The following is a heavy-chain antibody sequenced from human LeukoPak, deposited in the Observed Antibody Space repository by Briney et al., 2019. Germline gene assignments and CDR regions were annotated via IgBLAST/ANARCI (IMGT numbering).Heavy chain of an antibody. D-gene: IGHD3-3*01. CDR2: IYYSGST. Sequence: KPSETLSLTYSVSGASTSNSSYYWGWIRQPPGKGLEWIGSIYYSGSTNYNPSLKSRVTISVDTSKNQFSLKLSSVTAADTAVYYCARGAMDLEWYPAPVAFDIWGQGTMVTVSS. CDR3: ARGAMDLEWYPAPVAFDI. CDR1: GASTSNSSYY. J-gene: IGHJ3*02. V-gene: IGHV4-39*07.